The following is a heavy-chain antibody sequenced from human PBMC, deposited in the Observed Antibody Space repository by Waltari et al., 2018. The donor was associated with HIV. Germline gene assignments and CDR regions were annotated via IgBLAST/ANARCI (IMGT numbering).Heavy chain of an antibody. CDR3: IREPKYYFDF. CDR1: GFNFSDYA. CDR2: IRSGANNYAT. J-gene: IGHJ4*02. Sequence: EIQLVQSGGDLVQPGGSLELSCAASGFNFSDYAIHWVRQAPGKGLEWIGHIRSGANNYATSYAASLEGRFTISRNDSISTAFLQVTNLTMEDTALYYCIREPKYYFDFWGQGALVTVS. V-gene: IGHV3-73*01.